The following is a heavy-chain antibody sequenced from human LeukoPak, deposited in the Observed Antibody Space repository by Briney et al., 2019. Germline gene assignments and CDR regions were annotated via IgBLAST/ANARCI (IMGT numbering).Heavy chain of an antibody. CDR2: INHSGST. CDR3: ARAGFALAPHRGTPFDY. V-gene: IGHV4-34*01. Sequence: SETLSLTCAVYGESFSDYYWSWIRQPPGKGLEWIGEINHSGSTTYSPSLKSRVTISVNTSKNQFSLKLTSVTAADTAVYYCARAGFALAPHRGTPFDYWGQGPLVTVSS. CDR1: GESFSDYY. J-gene: IGHJ4*02. D-gene: IGHD6-6*01.